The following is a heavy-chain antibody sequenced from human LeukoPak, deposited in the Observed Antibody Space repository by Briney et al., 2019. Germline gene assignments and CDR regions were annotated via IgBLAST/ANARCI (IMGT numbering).Heavy chain of an antibody. Sequence: ASVKVSCKASGYTFTSYDINWVRQATGQGLEWMGWMNPNSGNTGYAQKLQGRVTMTTDTSTSTAYMELRSLRSDDTAIYYCAKDPGPRVEGNYMDVWGKGTTITVSS. J-gene: IGHJ6*03. CDR2: MNPNSGNT. V-gene: IGHV1-8*02. CDR1: GYTFTSYD. CDR3: AKDPGPRVEGNYMDV.